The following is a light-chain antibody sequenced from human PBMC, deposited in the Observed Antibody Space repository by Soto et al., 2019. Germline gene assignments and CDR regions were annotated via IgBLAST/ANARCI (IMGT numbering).Light chain of an antibody. CDR3: QQYSSYSYT. Sequence: DIQMTQSPSTLSASVGDRVTITCRASQSTSSWLAWYQQKPGKAPKLLIYKTSTLESGVPSRFSGSGGGTDFTLTIGCLQPDDFATYYCQQYSSYSYTFGQGTKLEIK. V-gene: IGKV1-5*03. CDR2: KTS. CDR1: QSTSSW. J-gene: IGKJ2*01.